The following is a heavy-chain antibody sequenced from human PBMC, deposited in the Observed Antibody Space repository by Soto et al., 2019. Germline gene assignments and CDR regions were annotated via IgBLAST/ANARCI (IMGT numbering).Heavy chain of an antibody. CDR1: GGSISSGGYY. D-gene: IGHD3-22*01. CDR2: IYYSGSA. Sequence: SETLSLTCTVSGGSISSGGYYWSWIRQHPGKGLEWIGYIYYSGSAYYNPSLKSRVTISVDTSKNQFSLKLSSVTAADTAVYYWETVGGYYLATWYYFDYWGQGTLVTVSS. CDR3: ETVGGYYLATWYYFDY. J-gene: IGHJ4*02. V-gene: IGHV4-31*03.